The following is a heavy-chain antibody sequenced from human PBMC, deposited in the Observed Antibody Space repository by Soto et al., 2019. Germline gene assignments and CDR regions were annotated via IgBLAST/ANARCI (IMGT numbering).Heavy chain of an antibody. V-gene: IGHV4-59*01. J-gene: IGHJ3*02. CDR3: ARADYEFLSCYYLDGFDI. D-gene: IGHD3-3*01. CDR1: GGSINNYY. Sequence: PSETLSLTCTVSGGSINNYYWSWIRQPPGKGLEGIGYIHYSGKTNYNSSLKSRVTLLVDTSKNQFSLKLSSVTAADTAVYYCARADYEFLSCYYLDGFDIWGQGSMVTVSS. CDR2: IHYSGKT.